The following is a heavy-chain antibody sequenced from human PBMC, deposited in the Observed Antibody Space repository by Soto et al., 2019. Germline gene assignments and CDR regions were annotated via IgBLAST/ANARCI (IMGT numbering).Heavy chain of an antibody. J-gene: IGHJ3*02. D-gene: IGHD6-13*01. CDR1: VFTVSSNY. CDR3: ARDGGLSCWYDAFDI. CDR2: IYSGGST. Sequence: PGGSLRLSCAASVFTVSSNYMSWVRQAPGKGLEWVSVIYSGGSTYYADSVKGRFTISRDNSKNTLYLQMNSLRAEDTAVYYCARDGGLSCWYDAFDIWGQGTMVTVSS. V-gene: IGHV3-53*01.